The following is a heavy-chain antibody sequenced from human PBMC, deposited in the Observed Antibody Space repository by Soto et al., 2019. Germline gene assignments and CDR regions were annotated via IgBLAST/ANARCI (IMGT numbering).Heavy chain of an antibody. CDR2: INEDGSEK. V-gene: IGHV3-7*05. CDR1: GFTFTTYW. CDR3: ARPNCANSRWCPFDI. Sequence: GGSLRLSCEASGFTFTTYWMTWVRQAPGRGLEWVATINEDGSEKYYVDSVKGRFTISRDNAKDSLYLQMNSVRAEDTAVYYCARPNCANSRWCPFDIWGRGTKVTVSS. J-gene: IGHJ3*02. D-gene: IGHD2-8*02.